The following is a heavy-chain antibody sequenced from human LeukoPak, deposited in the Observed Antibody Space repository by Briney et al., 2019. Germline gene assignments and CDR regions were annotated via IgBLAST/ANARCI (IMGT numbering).Heavy chain of an antibody. D-gene: IGHD6-13*01. CDR2: IYTSGST. CDR1: GGSISSYY. J-gene: IGHJ6*02. Sequence: SSETLSLTCTVSGGSISSYYWSWIRQPPGKGLEWIGRIYTSGSTNYNPSLKSRVTMSVDTSKNQFSLKLSSVTAADTAVYYCARDRASGWSLKPSYYYYGMDVWGQGTTVTVSS. V-gene: IGHV4-4*07. CDR3: ARDRASGWSLKPSYYYYGMDV.